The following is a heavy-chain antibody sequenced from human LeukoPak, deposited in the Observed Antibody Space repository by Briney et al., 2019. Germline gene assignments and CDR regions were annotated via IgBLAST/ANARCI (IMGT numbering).Heavy chain of an antibody. CDR1: GFTFSSYA. J-gene: IGHJ2*01. Sequence: PGGSLRLSCAASGFTFSSYAMSWVRQAPGKGLECVSTISGSGGNTYYADSVKGRFTISRDNSKNTLYLQMNSLRAEDTAVYFCAKTIAVPGTSGYFDLWGRGTLVTVSS. CDR2: ISGSGGNT. CDR3: AKTIAVPGTSGYFDL. V-gene: IGHV3-23*01. D-gene: IGHD6-19*01.